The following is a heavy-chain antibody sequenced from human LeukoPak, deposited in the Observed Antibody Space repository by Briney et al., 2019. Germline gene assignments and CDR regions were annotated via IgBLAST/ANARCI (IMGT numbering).Heavy chain of an antibody. CDR1: GLTFSSYW. CDR2: IDEFGSVT. CDR3: VRDMFGGRDY. D-gene: IGHD3-10*02. Sequence: GGSLRLSRAASGLTFSSYWMHWVRQVPGKGLAWVSRIDEFGSVTNSADSVQGRFSISRDNAKNALYLQMNSLRAEDTAVYYCVRDMFGGRDYWGQGTLVTVSS. V-gene: IGHV3-74*01. J-gene: IGHJ4*02.